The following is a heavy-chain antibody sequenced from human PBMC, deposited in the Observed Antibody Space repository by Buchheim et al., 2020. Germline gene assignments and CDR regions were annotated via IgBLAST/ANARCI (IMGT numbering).Heavy chain of an antibody. D-gene: IGHD5-12*01. CDR1: GYTFTSYY. CDR3: ARPNIEAIVAAPLYYYYGMDV. V-gene: IGHV1-46*01. CDR2: INPSGGST. Sequence: QVQLVQSGAEVKKPGASVKVSCKASGYTFTSYYMHWVRQAPGQGLEWMGIINPSGGSTSYAQTFQGRVTMTRDTSTSTVYMELSSLRSEDTAVYYCARPNIEAIVAAPLYYYYGMDVWGQGTT. J-gene: IGHJ6*02.